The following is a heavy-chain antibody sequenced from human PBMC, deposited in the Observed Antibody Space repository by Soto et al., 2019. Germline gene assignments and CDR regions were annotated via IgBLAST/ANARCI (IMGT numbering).Heavy chain of an antibody. V-gene: IGHV3-48*02. Sequence: HPGGSLRLSCAASGFTFSSYSMNWVRQAPGKGLEWVSYISSSSSTIYYADSVKGRFTISRDNAKNSLYLQMNSLRDEDTAVYYCARDRDSSSPYYYYYGMDVWGQGTTVTVSS. CDR3: ARDRDSSSPYYYYYGMDV. D-gene: IGHD6-6*01. J-gene: IGHJ6*02. CDR1: GFTFSSYS. CDR2: ISSSSSTI.